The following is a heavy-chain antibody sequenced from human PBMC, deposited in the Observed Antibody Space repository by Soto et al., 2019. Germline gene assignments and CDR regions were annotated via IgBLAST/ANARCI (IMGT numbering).Heavy chain of an antibody. D-gene: IGHD2-2*01. V-gene: IGHV1-18*04. CDR1: GYTFTSYG. CDR2: ISAYNGNT. CDR3: ARDQRRYCSSTSCSGYY. Sequence: APLKVSRKASGYTFTSYGISWVRQAPGQGLEWMGWISAYNGNTNYAQKLQGRVTMTTDTSTSTAYMELRSLRSDDTAVYYCARDQRRYCSSTSCSGYYWGQGTLVTVSS. J-gene: IGHJ4*02.